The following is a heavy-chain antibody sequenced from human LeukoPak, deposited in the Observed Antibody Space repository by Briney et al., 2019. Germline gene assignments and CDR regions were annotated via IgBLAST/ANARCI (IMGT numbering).Heavy chain of an antibody. D-gene: IGHD2-15*01. V-gene: IGHV4-59*01. CDR3: ARGGGYCSGGSCYYYYYYGMDV. CDR1: GGSISSYY. J-gene: IGHJ6*04. Sequence: SETLSLTCTVSGGSISSYYWSWIRQPPGKGLEWIGYIYYSGSTNYNPSLKSRVTISVDTSKNQFSLKLSSVTAADTAVYYCARGGGYCSGGSCYYYYYYGMDVWGKGTTVTVSS. CDR2: IYYSGST.